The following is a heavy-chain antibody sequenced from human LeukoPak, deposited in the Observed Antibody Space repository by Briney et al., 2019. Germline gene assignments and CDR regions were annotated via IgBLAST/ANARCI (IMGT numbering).Heavy chain of an antibody. V-gene: IGHV3-30-3*01. CDR3: ASLGQGGSSDSDY. CDR2: VSYDGSNK. CDR1: GFTFSSYA. Sequence: GGSLRLSCAASGFTFSSYAMHWVRQAPGKGLEWVAVVSYDGSNKYYADSVKGRFTISRGNSKNTLYLQMNSLRAEDTAVYYCASLGQGGSSDSDYWGQGTLVTVSS. D-gene: IGHD1-26*01. J-gene: IGHJ4*02.